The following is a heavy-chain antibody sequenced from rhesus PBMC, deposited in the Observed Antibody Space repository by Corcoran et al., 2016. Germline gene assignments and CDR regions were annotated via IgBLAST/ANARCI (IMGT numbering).Heavy chain of an antibody. CDR3: ARVLAAAGTLGVSHRFDV. J-gene: IGHJ5-1*01. D-gene: IGHD6-31*01. Sequence: PGGSLRLSCEASGFTFSHYYMTWVRQPQGKGLEWGGLIRRDLHSYNTEYGPAVKGRFSISRDDSWNVVYLQMNSLKTEDTATYYCARVLAAAGTLGVSHRFDVWGPGVLVTVSS. CDR1: GFTFSHYY. V-gene: IGHV3-13*01. CDR2: IRRDLHSYNT.